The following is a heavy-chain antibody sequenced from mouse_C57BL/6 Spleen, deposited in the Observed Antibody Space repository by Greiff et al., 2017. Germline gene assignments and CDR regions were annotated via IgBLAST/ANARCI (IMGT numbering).Heavy chain of an antibody. CDR1: GYSFTSYY. CDR2: IYPGSGNT. Sequence: QVQLQQSGPELVKPGASVKISCKASGYSFTSYYIHWVKQRPGQGLAWIGWIYPGSGNTKYNEKFKGKATLTADTSASTAYMQLSSLTAEDSAVYYCARHDLDYGGQGTTLTVSS. V-gene: IGHV1-66*01. J-gene: IGHJ2*01. CDR3: ARHDLDY. D-gene: IGHD2-12*01.